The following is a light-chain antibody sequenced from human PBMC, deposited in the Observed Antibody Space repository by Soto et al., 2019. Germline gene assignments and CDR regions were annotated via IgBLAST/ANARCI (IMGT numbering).Light chain of an antibody. CDR3: QQYGTSPQT. CDR1: QSVISNY. J-gene: IGKJ2*01. CDR2: GAS. V-gene: IGKV3-20*01. Sequence: EIVLTQSPGTLSLSPGESATLSCRASQSVISNYLAWYQQKVGQAPRLLIYGASFRATGIPDRFSGSGSGTDFTLTISRLEPEDFAVYYCQQYGTSPQTLGQGTKLEIK.